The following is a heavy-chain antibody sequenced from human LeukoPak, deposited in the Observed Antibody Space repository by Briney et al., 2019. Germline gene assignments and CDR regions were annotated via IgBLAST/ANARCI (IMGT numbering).Heavy chain of an antibody. J-gene: IGHJ4*02. CDR3: AKAPVTSCRGAYCYPFDS. Sequence: GGFLRLSCAASGFTLSTYAMSWVRQTPGKGLEWVAATSSSDAGTYHADSVRGRFTISRDNSKNTLYLQMNSLRAEDAAVYFCAKAPVTSCRGAYCYPFDSWGQGTLVTVSS. D-gene: IGHD2-21*01. V-gene: IGHV3-23*01. CDR2: TSSSDAGT. CDR1: GFTLSTYA.